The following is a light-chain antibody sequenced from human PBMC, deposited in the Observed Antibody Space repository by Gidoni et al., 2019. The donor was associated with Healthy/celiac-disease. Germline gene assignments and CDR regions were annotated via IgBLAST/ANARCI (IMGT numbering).Light chain of an antibody. V-gene: IGLV1-47*01. CDR3: AAWDDSLSGPRV. Sequence: QSVLPQPPSASGTPGQRVTISCSGSSSNIGSNYVYWYHQLPGTAPKLLIYRNNQRPSGVPDRFSGSKSGTSASLAISGLRSEDEADYYCAAWDDSLSGPRVFGGGTKLTVL. CDR1: SSNIGSNY. J-gene: IGLJ3*02. CDR2: RNN.